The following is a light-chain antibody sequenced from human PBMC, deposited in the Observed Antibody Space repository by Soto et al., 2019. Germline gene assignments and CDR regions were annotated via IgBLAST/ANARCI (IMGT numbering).Light chain of an antibody. CDR1: PSASKSF. CDR2: GAL. V-gene: IGKV3-20*01. Sequence: LTQPPGTLRISPGARVVLSCRDSPSASKSFVAWYQQKPGQAPRLLIYGALSRATGIPDRFSGSGSGTDFTLTISRLEPEDFAVYYCQQYGSSPWTFGQGTKVDIK. J-gene: IGKJ1*01. CDR3: QQYGSSPWT.